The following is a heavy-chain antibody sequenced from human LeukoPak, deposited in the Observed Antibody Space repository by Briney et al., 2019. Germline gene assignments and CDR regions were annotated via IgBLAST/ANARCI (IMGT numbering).Heavy chain of an antibody. V-gene: IGHV1-2*02. CDR2: INPNSGGT. Sequence: GASVKVSCKASGYTFTGYYMHWVRQAPGQGLEWMGWINPNSGGTNYAQKFQGRVTMTRDTSISTAYMELSRLRSDGTAVYYCARESVAAAAHDYWGQGTLVTVSS. CDR1: GYTFTGYY. J-gene: IGHJ4*02. CDR3: ARESVAAAAHDY. D-gene: IGHD6-13*01.